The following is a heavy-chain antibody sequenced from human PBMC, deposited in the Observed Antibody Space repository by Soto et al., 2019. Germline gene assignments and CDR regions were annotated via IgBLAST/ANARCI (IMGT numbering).Heavy chain of an antibody. V-gene: IGHV3-23*01. J-gene: IGHJ4*02. CDR1: GFSISRFS. CDR2: ISGDAETT. CDR3: AKGDSGTTPPYYFDH. Sequence: GGSLRLSCEASGFSISRFSMNWVRQAPGKGLDWVASISGDAETTSYADSVQGRFTISKDNSKNTVSLQMKSLAAEDTAVYYCAKGDSGTTPPYYFDHWGQGSLVTVSS. D-gene: IGHD1-1*01.